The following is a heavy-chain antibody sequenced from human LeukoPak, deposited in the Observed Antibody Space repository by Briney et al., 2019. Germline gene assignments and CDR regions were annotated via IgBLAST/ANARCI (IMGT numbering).Heavy chain of an antibody. D-gene: IGHD3-22*01. V-gene: IGHV3-74*01. Sequence: QPGGSLRLSCAASGFTFGTYWMHWVRQAPGKGLVWVSRINGDGSSTSYADSVKGRFTISRENAKNTPYLQMNSLRAEDTAVYYCARVAAWDSSGYLFDYWGQGALVTVTS. CDR2: INGDGSST. J-gene: IGHJ4*02. CDR1: GFTFGTYW. CDR3: ARVAAWDSSGYLFDY.